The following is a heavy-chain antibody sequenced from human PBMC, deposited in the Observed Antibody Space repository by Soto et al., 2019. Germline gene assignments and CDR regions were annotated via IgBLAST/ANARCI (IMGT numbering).Heavy chain of an antibody. CDR3: ARVTRTWYFDL. Sequence: QVQLAQSGAEVKQPGASVMVSCRASGYTFGNYDINWVRQATGQGLEWMGWMNPNSGNTGYAQKFQGRVTMTRDTSTRTAYMELSSLRSDDTAVYYCARVTRTWYFDLWGRGTLVTVSS. CDR1: GYTFGNYD. CDR2: MNPNSGNT. J-gene: IGHJ2*01. V-gene: IGHV1-8*01.